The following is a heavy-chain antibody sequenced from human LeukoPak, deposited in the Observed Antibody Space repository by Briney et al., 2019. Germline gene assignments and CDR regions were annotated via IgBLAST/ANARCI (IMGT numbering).Heavy chain of an antibody. Sequence: SGGSLRLSCAAYGFTFDDYAMHWVRQAPGKGLEWVSGISWNSGSIGYADSVKGRFTISRDNAKNSLYLQMNSLRAEDTALYYCAKDGSSGWYPYFDYWGQGTLVTVSS. J-gene: IGHJ4*02. CDR1: GFTFDDYA. D-gene: IGHD6-19*01. CDR3: AKDGSSGWYPYFDY. V-gene: IGHV3-9*01. CDR2: ISWNSGSI.